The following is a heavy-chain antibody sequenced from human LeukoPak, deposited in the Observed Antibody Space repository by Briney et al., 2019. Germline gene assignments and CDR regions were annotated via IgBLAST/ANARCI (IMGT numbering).Heavy chain of an antibody. CDR1: GGSLSGYY. CDR3: ARGLIQLWPLDY. D-gene: IGHD5-18*01. Sequence: PSQSLSPACALYGGSLSGYYSSCVRRPPGKGLEWVGEINHSGSTNYNPSLKARVTMSVDTYKNQFSLKLSSVTAADTAVYYCARGLIQLWPLDYWGQGTLVTVSS. CDR2: INHSGST. V-gene: IGHV4-34*01. J-gene: IGHJ4*02.